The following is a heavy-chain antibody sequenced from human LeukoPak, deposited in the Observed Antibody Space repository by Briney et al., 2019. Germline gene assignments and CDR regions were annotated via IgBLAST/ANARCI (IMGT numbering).Heavy chain of an antibody. Sequence: SETLSLTCTVSGGSISSYYWSWIRQPPGKGLEWIGYIYYSGSTNYNPSLKSRVTISVDTSKNQFSLKLSSVTAADTAVYYCARGIHLGELSHDYWGQGTLVTVSS. D-gene: IGHD3-16*02. V-gene: IGHV4-59*01. CDR1: GGSISSYY. CDR3: ARGIHLGELSHDY. CDR2: IYYSGST. J-gene: IGHJ4*02.